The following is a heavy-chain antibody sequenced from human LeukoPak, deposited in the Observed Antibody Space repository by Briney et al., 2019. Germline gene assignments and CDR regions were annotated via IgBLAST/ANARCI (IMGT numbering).Heavy chain of an antibody. Sequence: GGSLRLSCAASGFTVSSNYMSWVRQAPGKGLEWVSVIYSGGSTYYADSVKGRFTISRDNSKNTLYLRMNSLRAEDTAVYYCARGVRDLVNYYFDYWGQGTLVTVSS. V-gene: IGHV3-66*02. J-gene: IGHJ4*02. D-gene: IGHD4-23*01. CDR1: GFTVSSNY. CDR2: IYSGGST. CDR3: ARGVRDLVNYYFDY.